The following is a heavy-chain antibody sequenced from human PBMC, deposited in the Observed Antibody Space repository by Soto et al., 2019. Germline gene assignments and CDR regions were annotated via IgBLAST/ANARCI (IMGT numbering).Heavy chain of an antibody. CDR3: AKDTIVVVPAALLNWFDP. CDR2: ISGSGGST. J-gene: IGHJ5*02. D-gene: IGHD2-2*01. CDR1: GFTFSSYA. V-gene: IGHV3-23*01. Sequence: PGGSLRLSCAASGFTFSSYAMSWVRQAPGKGLEWVSAISGSGGSTYYADSVKGRFTISRDNSKITLYLQMNILRAEDTALYYCAKDTIVVVPAALLNWFDPWGQGTLVTVSS.